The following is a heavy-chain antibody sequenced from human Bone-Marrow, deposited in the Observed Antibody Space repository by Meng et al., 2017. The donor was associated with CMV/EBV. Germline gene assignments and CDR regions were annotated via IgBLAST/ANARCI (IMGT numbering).Heavy chain of an antibody. V-gene: IGHV3-30*04. CDR1: GFTFSSYA. CDR2: ISYDGSNK. Sequence: GESLKISCAASGFTFSSYAMHWVRQAPGKGLEWVAVISYDGSNKYYADSVKGRFTISRDNSKNTLYLQMNSLRAEDTAVYYCARRRVPYYFDYWGQGTLVTVSS. CDR3: ARRRVPYYFDY. D-gene: IGHD5/OR15-5a*01. J-gene: IGHJ4*02.